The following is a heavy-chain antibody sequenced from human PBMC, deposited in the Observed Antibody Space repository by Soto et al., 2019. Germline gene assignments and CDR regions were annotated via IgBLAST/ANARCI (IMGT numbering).Heavy chain of an antibody. CDR1: GFTFSNAW. CDR3: TTDPPPQWLVPRYYYYYGMDV. Sequence: PGGSLRLSCAASGFTFSNAWMNWVRQAPGKGLEWVGRIKSKTDGGTTDYAAPVKGRFTISRDVSKNTLYLQMNSLKTEDTAVYYFTTDPPPQWLVPRYYYYYGMDVWGQGTTVTVSS. V-gene: IGHV3-15*07. J-gene: IGHJ6*02. CDR2: IKSKTDGGTT. D-gene: IGHD6-19*01.